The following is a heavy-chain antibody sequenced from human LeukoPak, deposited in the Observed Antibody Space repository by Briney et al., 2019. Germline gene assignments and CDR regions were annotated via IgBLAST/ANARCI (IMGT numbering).Heavy chain of an antibody. J-gene: IGHJ3*02. CDR3: ARLYSSGRYANAFDI. V-gene: IGHV3-13*01. CDR2: IRSIGDR. CDR1: GFTFGDYD. D-gene: IGHD6-19*01. Sequence: GGSLRLSCAASGFTFGDYDLHWVRQATGKGLEWVSAIRSIGDRFYSGSVKGRFTISRENAENTLYLEMNSLRVGDTAVYYCARLYSSGRYANAFDIWGQGTVVTVSS.